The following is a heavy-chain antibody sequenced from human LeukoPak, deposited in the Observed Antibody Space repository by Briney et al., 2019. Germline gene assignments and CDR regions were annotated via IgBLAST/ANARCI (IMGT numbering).Heavy chain of an antibody. CDR2: IFYSGST. J-gene: IGHJ4*02. V-gene: IGHV4-59*01. CDR1: GNSISPYY. D-gene: IGHD6-13*01. Sequence: SETLFLTCAVSGNSISPYYWSWIRQPPGKGLEWIGYIFYSGSTSYNPSLKSRVTISVDTSKNQFSLVLSSVTLADTAVYYCAREGGPIADWGQGTLVTVSS. CDR3: AREGGPIAD.